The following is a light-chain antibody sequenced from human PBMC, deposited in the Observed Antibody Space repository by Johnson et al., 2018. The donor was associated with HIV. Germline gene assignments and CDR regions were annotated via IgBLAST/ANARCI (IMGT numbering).Light chain of an antibody. CDR1: SSNIVNNF. V-gene: IGLV1-51*01. CDR3: GTWDNSLSAGV. J-gene: IGLJ1*01. Sequence: QSVLTQPPSVSAAPGQKVTVSCSGSSSNIVNNFVSWYQQVPGTAPKLLIYDTDKRPSGIPDRFSGSKSGTSATLGISGLQTGDEADYYCGTWDNSLSAGVFGSGTKVTVL. CDR2: DTD.